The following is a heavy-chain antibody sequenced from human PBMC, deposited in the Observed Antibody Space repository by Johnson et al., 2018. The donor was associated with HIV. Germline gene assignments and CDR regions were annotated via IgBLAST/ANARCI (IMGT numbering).Heavy chain of an antibody. CDR3: ARDSRTYNFWSGSEAFDI. D-gene: IGHD3-3*01. CDR1: GFTFGSHA. CDR2: ISGSGGST. J-gene: IGHJ3*02. Sequence: VQLVESGGGVVRPGGSLRLSCAASGFTFGSHAMSWVRQAPGKGLEWVSGISGSGGSTYSADSVKGRFTISRDNSKNTLYLQMNSLGAEDTAVYYCARDSRTYNFWSGSEAFDIWGQGTMVTVSS. V-gene: IGHV3-23*04.